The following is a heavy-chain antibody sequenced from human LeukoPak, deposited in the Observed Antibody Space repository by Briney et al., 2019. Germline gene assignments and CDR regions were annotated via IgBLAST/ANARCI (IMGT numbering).Heavy chain of an antibody. D-gene: IGHD2-15*01. CDR1: GGSISGYY. V-gene: IGHV4-59*08. CDR2: IQYSGAT. Sequence: SETLSLTCTVSGGSISGYYWSCIRQPPGKGLEWIGYIQYSGATLYNSSFNSRVTMSVDTSKNQFSLKLSSVTAADTAVYYCARHDPVALFQRGMDIWGQGTTVTVSS. CDR3: ARHDPVALFQRGMDI. J-gene: IGHJ6*02.